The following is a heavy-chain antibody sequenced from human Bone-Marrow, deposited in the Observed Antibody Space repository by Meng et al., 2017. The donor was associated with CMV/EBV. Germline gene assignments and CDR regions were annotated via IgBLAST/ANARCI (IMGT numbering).Heavy chain of an antibody. D-gene: IGHD4/OR15-4a*01. CDR2: INHSGST. J-gene: IGHJ3*02. V-gene: IGHV4-34*01. Sequence: SETLSLTCAVYGGSFSGYYWSWIRQPPGKGLEWIGEINHSGSTNYNPSLKSRVTISVDTSKNQFSLKLSAVTAADTAVYYCARALEYMMLAFDIWGQGTMVTVSS. CDR1: GGSFSGYY. CDR3: ARALEYMMLAFDI.